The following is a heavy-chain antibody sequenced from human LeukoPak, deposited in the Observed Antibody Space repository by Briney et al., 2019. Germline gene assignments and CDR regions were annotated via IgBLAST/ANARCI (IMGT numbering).Heavy chain of an antibody. D-gene: IGHD3/OR15-3a*01. CDR1: GFTFSGYS. Sequence: PGGSLRLSCAASGFTFSGYSMNWVRQAPGKGLEWVSSISRSATYLYYADSLQGRFTVSRDNTKNTLYLQMNSLRAEDTAVYYCGRGGYDFDAWGPGTTVSVFS. CDR3: GRGGYDFDA. J-gene: IGHJ6*02. CDR2: ISRSATYL. V-gene: IGHV3-21*01.